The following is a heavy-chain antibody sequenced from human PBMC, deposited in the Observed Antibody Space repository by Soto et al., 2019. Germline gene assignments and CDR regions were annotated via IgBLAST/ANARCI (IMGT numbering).Heavy chain of an antibody. D-gene: IGHD5-12*01. CDR2: VTGGGGHT. Sequence: EVQLLESGGGLVQPGGSLRLSCVGSGFIFSNYAMSWVRQAPGKGLEWVSTVTGGGGHTYYADSVKGQFTISRDNSKSTLFLQMNSLRGEDTAGYYCAKDLRSSSEDFQDAFDIWGQGTMVTVSS. V-gene: IGHV3-23*01. CDR3: AKDLRSSSEDFQDAFDI. J-gene: IGHJ3*02. CDR1: GFIFSNYA.